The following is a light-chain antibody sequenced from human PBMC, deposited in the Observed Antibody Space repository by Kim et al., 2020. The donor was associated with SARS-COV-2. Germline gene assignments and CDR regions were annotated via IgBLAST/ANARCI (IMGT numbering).Light chain of an antibody. Sequence: SVSPGGRATLFCRASQTVSSKLAWYQQTPGQAPRLLISDASTRATGIPARFSATGSGTDFTLTINSLQSEDSAVYFCQQYDSWVTFGGGTKVDIK. CDR1: QTVSSK. CDR2: DAS. J-gene: IGKJ4*01. CDR3: QQYDSWVT. V-gene: IGKV3D-15*01.